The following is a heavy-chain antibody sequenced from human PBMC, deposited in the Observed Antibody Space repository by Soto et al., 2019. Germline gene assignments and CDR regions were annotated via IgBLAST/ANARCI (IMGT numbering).Heavy chain of an antibody. CDR1: GGSISSYY. CDR2: IYYSGST. D-gene: IGHD2-2*01. J-gene: IGHJ6*03. V-gene: IGHV4-59*01. Sequence: SETLSLTCTVSGGSISSYYWSWIRQPPGKGLEWIGYIYYSGSTNYNPSLKSRVTISVDTSKNQFSLKLSSVTAADTALYYCAKDSAYTTLDIVVVPAAIHYYYMDVWGKGTTVTVSS. CDR3: AKDSAYTTLDIVVVPAAIHYYYMDV.